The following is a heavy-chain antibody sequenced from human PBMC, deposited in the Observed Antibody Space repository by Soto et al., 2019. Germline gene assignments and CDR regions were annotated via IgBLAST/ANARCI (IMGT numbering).Heavy chain of an antibody. J-gene: IGHJ4*02. Sequence: QITLKEYGPTLVTPTQTLTLTCTFSGFSLSTSGVGVGWIRPPPGTDLEWLALIYLDDDKRYSLSLKARLTVPKDNSKNQVVLTMTNMDPVDTATYYCSHNYDILPGYYRGVISFADWCQGTLVTVSS. CDR3: SHNYDILPGYYRGVISFAD. CDR1: GFSLSTSGVG. D-gene: IGHD3-9*01. CDR2: IYLDDDK. V-gene: IGHV2-5*02.